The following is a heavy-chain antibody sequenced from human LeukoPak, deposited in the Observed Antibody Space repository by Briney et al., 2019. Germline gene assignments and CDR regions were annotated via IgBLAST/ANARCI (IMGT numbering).Heavy chain of an antibody. CDR1: GYTFTSYG. J-gene: IGHJ4*02. V-gene: IGHV1-18*01. D-gene: IGHD6-19*01. Sequence: ASVKVSCKASGYTFTSYGLSWVRQAPGQGLEWMGWISTYNDNTHYAQKFQGRVTMTTDTSTNTAYMELRSLISDDTAVYYCAREMAVAGSGVIDSWGQGTLVTVSS. CDR3: AREMAVAGSGVIDS. CDR2: ISTYNDNT.